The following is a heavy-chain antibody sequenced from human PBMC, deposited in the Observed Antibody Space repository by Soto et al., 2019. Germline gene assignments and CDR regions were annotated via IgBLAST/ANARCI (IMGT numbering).Heavy chain of an antibody. Sequence: GGSLRLSCAASGFTFSSYAMSWVRQAPGKGLEWVSVISGSDDSTYYADSVKGRFTISRDNSKNTLYLQMNSLRAEDTAVYYCAKRSSSSTFDYCGQGTLVTVSS. V-gene: IGHV3-23*01. CDR1: GFTFSSYA. J-gene: IGHJ4*02. CDR2: ISGSDDST. CDR3: AKRSSSSTFDY. D-gene: IGHD6-6*01.